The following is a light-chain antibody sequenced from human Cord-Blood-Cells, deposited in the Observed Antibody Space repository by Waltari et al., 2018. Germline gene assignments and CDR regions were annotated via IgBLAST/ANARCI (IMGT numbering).Light chain of an antibody. CDR2: KDS. V-gene: IGLV3-25*03. J-gene: IGLJ3*02. Sequence: SYELTQPPSVSVSPGQTARITCSGDALPKHYAYWYQQKPGKAPVLVIYKDSERPSGIPDRFSGSSSGRTVTLTSSGVQAEDEADYYCQSADSSGTYWVFGGGTKLTVL. CDR1: ALPKHY. CDR3: QSADSSGTYWV.